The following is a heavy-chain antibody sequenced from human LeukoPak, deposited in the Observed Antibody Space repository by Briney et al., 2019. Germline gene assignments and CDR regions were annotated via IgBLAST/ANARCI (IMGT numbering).Heavy chain of an antibody. CDR3: ARGTTVTTGELDY. CDR1: GYTFTGYY. J-gene: IGHJ4*02. Sequence: VSVKVSCKASGYTFTGYYMHWVRQALGQGLEWMGRINPNSGGTNYAQKFQGRVTMTRDTSISTAYMELSRLRSDDTAVYYCARGTTVTTGELDYWGQGTLVTVSS. D-gene: IGHD4-17*01. V-gene: IGHV1-2*06. CDR2: INPNSGGT.